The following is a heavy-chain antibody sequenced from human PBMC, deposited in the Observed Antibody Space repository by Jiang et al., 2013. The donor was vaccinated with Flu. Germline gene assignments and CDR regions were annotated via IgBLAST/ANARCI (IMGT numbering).Heavy chain of an antibody. Sequence: SGAEVKKPGASVKVSCKASGYTFTSYGISWVRQAPGQGLEWMGWISAYNGNTNYAQKLQGRVTMTTDTSTSTAYMELRSLRSDDTAVYYCARVQLPRDYYYYYGMDVWGQGTTVTVSS. J-gene: IGHJ6*02. CDR1: GYTFTSYG. CDR3: ARVQLPRDYYYYYGMDV. D-gene: IGHD2-2*01. CDR2: ISAYNGNT. V-gene: IGHV1-18*01.